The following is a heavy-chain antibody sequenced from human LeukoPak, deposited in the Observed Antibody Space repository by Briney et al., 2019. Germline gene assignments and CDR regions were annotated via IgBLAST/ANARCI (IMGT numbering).Heavy chain of an antibody. CDR2: IYYSGSA. CDR1: GGSISSYY. D-gene: IGHD4-17*01. J-gene: IGHJ4*02. CDR3: ARVPVRNILYFDY. Sequence: TSETLSLTCTVSGGSISSYYWSWIRQPPGKGLEWIGYIYYSGSANYNPSLKSRVTISLDTSKNQFSLRLTSVTAADTAVYYCARVPVRNILYFDYWGQGTLVTVSS. V-gene: IGHV4-59*01.